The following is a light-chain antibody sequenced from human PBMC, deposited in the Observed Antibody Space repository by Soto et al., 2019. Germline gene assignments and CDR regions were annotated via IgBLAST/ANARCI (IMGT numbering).Light chain of an antibody. J-gene: IGLJ2*01. CDR2: GNS. CDR3: QSYDSSLSGYVV. V-gene: IGLV1-40*01. Sequence: QSVLTQPPSVSGAPGQRVTISCTGSSSNIWAGYDVHWYQQLPGTAPKLLIYGNSNRPSGVPDRFSGSKSGTSASLAITGLQAEDEADYSCQSYDSSLSGYVVFGGGTKLTVL. CDR1: SSNIWAGYD.